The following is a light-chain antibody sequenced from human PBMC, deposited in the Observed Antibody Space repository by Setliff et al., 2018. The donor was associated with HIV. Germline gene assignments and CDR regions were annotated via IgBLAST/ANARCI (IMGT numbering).Light chain of an antibody. CDR3: SSYARGNIVV. Sequence: QSALTQPASVSGSPGQSITISCTGTSSDVGNYNLVSWYQHHPGKAPILLVYGVTKRPSGVSNRFSGSKSGNTASLTISGLQAEDEADYYCSSYARGNIVVFGGGTKVTVL. CDR2: GVT. J-gene: IGLJ3*02. V-gene: IGLV2-23*02. CDR1: SSDVGNYNL.